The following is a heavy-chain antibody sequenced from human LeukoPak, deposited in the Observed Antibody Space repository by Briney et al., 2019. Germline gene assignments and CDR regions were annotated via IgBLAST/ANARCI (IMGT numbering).Heavy chain of an antibody. D-gene: IGHD3-3*01. CDR1: GYTFPSYG. CDR3: ARAVPPNLEWFYY. Sequence: GASVKVSCKASGYTFPSYGISWVRQAPGQGLEWMGWITPYNGNTNYAQKLQGRVTMTTDTSTSTAYMELRSLRSDDTAVYYCARAVPPNLEWFYYWGQGTLVTVSS. CDR2: ITPYNGNT. J-gene: IGHJ4*02. V-gene: IGHV1-18*01.